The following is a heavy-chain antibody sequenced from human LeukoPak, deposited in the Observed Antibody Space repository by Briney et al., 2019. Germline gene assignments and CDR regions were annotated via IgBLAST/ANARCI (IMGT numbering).Heavy chain of an antibody. CDR2: IYYSGST. J-gene: IGHJ5*02. CDR3: ARHGAYCSGGSCPNWFDP. CDR1: GGSLSSYY. D-gene: IGHD2-15*01. V-gene: IGHV4-59*08. Sequence: SETLSLTCTVSGGSLSSYYWSWIRQPPGKGLEWIGYIYYSGSTNYNPSLKSRVTISVDTPKNQFSLKQSSVTAADTAVYYCARHGAYCSGGSCPNWFDPWGQGTLVTVSS.